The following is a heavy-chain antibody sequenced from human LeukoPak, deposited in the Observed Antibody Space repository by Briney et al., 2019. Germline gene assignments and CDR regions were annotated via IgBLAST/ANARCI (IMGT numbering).Heavy chain of an antibody. V-gene: IGHV1-69*05. CDR1: GGTFSSYA. D-gene: IGHD5-24*01. CDR3: ARGRDGYNNVGYFDY. CDR2: IIPIFGTA. J-gene: IGHJ4*02. Sequence: GASVKVSCKASGGTFSSYAISWVRQAPGQGLEWMGGIIPIFGTANYGQKFQGRVTITTAESTSTAYLELSSLRSEDTAVYYCARGRDGYNNVGYFDYWGQGTLVTVSS.